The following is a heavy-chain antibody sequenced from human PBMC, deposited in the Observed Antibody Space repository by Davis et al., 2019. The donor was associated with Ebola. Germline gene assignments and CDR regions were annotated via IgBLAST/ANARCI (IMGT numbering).Heavy chain of an antibody. CDR1: GFTFSASA. CDR3: AASAGTVGKFDF. J-gene: IGHJ4*02. CDR2: IVVGSGNT. Sequence: AASVKVSCKAFGFTFSASAVQWVRQARGQRLEWIGSIVVGSGNTNYAQQFRQRLTMTRDMSTSTVYMELRSLRFDDTAVYYCAASAGTVGKFDFWGQGTVVTVSS. V-gene: IGHV1-58*01. D-gene: IGHD1-14*01.